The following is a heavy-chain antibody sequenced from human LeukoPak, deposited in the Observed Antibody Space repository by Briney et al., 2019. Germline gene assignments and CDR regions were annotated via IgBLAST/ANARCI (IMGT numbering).Heavy chain of an antibody. V-gene: IGHV5-51*01. Sequence: GESLKISCKGSGYSFTSYWIGWVRPMPGKGLEWMGIIYPGDSDTGYSPSFQGQVTISADKSISTAYLQWSSLKASDTAMYYCARQTPSRIAVAGPDAFDIWGQGTMVTVSS. J-gene: IGHJ3*02. CDR2: IYPGDSDT. CDR1: GYSFTSYW. CDR3: ARQTPSRIAVAGPDAFDI. D-gene: IGHD6-19*01.